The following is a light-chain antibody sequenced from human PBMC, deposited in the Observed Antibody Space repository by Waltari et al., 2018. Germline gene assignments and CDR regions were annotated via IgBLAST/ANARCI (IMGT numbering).Light chain of an antibody. J-gene: IGLJ1*01. CDR3: LAWDSSTAV. CDR1: NLGDKY. Sequence: SHELTQPPSVSVSPGQTASISCSGDNLGDKYTSWYQQKAGQSPVLVIYHDSRRPSGIPDRFSGSNSGNTATLTISGTQALDEADYYCLAWDSSTAVFGTGTKVTVL. CDR2: HDS. V-gene: IGLV3-1*01.